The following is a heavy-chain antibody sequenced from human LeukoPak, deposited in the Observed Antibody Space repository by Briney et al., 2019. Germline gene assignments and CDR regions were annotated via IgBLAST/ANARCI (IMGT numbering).Heavy chain of an antibody. D-gene: IGHD2-2*01. Sequence: ASVKVSCKASGYTFTSYYMHWVRQAPGQGLEWMGIINPSGGSTSYAQKFQGRVTMTRDTSTSTVYMELSSLRSEDTAVYYCARDIRPRYCSSTSCSNYWGQGTLVTLSS. CDR3: ARDIRPRYCSSTSCSNY. J-gene: IGHJ4*02. CDR2: INPSGGST. V-gene: IGHV1-46*01. CDR1: GYTFTSYY.